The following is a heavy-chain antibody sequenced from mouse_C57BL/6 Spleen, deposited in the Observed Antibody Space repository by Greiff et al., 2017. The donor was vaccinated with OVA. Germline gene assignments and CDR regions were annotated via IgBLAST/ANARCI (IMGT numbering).Heavy chain of an antibody. V-gene: IGHV1-39*01. CDR3: ARYGSSYYYALDY. Sequence: VQLKESGPELVKPGASVKISCKASGYSFTDYYMNWVKQSNGKSLEWIGVINPNYGTTSYNQKFKGKATLTVDQSSSTAYMQLNSLTSEDSAVYYCARYGSSYYYALDYWGQGTSVTVSS. J-gene: IGHJ4*01. CDR2: INPNYGTT. D-gene: IGHD1-1*01. CDR1: GYSFTDYY.